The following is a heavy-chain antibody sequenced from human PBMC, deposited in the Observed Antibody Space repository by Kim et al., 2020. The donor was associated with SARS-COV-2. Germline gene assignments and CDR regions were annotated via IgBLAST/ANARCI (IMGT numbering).Heavy chain of an antibody. D-gene: IGHD3-3*01. CDR1: GYTFTSYY. CDR3: ARDRITIFGVVTLLNWFDP. CDR2: INPSGGST. J-gene: IGHJ5*02. V-gene: IGHV1-46*01. Sequence: ASVKVSCKASGYTFTSYYMHWVRQAPGQGLEWMGIINPSGGSTSYAQKFQGRVTMTRDTSTSTVYMELSSLRSEDTAVYYCARDRITIFGVVTLLNWFDPWGQGTLVTVSS.